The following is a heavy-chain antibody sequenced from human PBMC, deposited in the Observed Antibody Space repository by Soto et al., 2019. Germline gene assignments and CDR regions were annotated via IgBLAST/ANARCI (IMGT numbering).Heavy chain of an antibody. Sequence: GGSLRLSCATSGFTFSDYSMNWVRQAPGKGLEWVSSISSSGNYIYSADSVKGRFTISRDNTKSSLNLQMNSLRAEDTAVYYCARTGRWLQCEDYWGQGTLGTVSS. CDR3: ARTGRWLQCEDY. CDR1: GFTFSDYS. D-gene: IGHD5-12*01. J-gene: IGHJ4*02. CDR2: ISSSGNYI. V-gene: IGHV3-21*01.